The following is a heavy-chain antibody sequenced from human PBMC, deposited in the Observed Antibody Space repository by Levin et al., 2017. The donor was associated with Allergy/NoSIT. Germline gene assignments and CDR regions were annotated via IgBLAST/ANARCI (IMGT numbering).Heavy chain of an antibody. CDR3: ARDLVAGSGSQDY. V-gene: IGHV3-74*01. Sequence: LSLTCAASGFTFSSYWMHWVRQAPGKGLVWVSRINIDGTTAQCADSVKGRFTVSRDNAKNTLYLQMNSLGAEDTAVYYCARDLVAGSGSQDYWGQGTLVTVSS. J-gene: IGHJ4*02. D-gene: IGHD3-10*01. CDR2: INIDGTTA. CDR1: GFTFSSYW.